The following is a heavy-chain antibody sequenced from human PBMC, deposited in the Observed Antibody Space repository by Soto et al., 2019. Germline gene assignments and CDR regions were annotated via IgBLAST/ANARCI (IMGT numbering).Heavy chain of an antibody. V-gene: IGHV4-61*01. CDR2: IYYSGST. CDR1: GGSVSSGSYY. Sequence: QVQLQESGPGLVKPSETLSLTCTVSGGSVSSGSYYWSWIRQPPGKGLEWIGYIYYSGSTNYNPSLKSRVTISVDTSENQFSLKLSSVTAADTAVYYCARSAMAPLGYWGQGTLVTVSS. CDR3: ARSAMAPLGY. J-gene: IGHJ4*02. D-gene: IGHD5-18*01.